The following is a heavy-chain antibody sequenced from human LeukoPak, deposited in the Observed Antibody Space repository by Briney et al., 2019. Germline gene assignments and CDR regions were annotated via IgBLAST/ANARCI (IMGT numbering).Heavy chain of an antibody. CDR1: GFTFSSYA. J-gene: IGHJ6*02. CDR2: ISYDGSNK. D-gene: IGHD3-9*01. Sequence: GGSLRLSCAASGFTFSSYAMHWVRQAPGKGLEWVAVISYDGSNKYYADSVKGRFTISRDNSKNTLYLQMNSLRAEDTAVYYCAKGFDDWLFSLFNQEPYYYYGMDVWGQGTTVTVSS. CDR3: AKGFDDWLFSLFNQEPYYYYGMDV. V-gene: IGHV3-30-3*01.